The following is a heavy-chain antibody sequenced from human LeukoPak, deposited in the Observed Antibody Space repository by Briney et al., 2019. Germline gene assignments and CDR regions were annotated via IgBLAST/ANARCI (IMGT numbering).Heavy chain of an antibody. CDR3: ARGPLVITTVWLDY. CDR1: GFTFSDYY. V-gene: IGHV3-11*01. Sequence: PRGSLRLSCAASGFTFSDYYMSWIRQAPGKGLEWVSYISSSGSTIYYADSVKGRFTISRDNAKNSLYLQMNSLRAEDTAVYYCARGPLVITTVWLDYWGQGTLVTVSS. D-gene: IGHD3-22*01. J-gene: IGHJ4*02. CDR2: ISSSGSTI.